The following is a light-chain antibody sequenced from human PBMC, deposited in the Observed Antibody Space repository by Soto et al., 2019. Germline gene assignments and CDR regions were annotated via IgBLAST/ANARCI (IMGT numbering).Light chain of an antibody. CDR2: WAS. J-gene: IGKJ4*01. CDR1: QSVLYSSNNKNY. V-gene: IGKV4-1*01. CDR3: HQYYSTPPT. Sequence: DIVMTQSPDSLAVSLGERATVNCKSSQSVLYSSNNKNYLAWYQQKPGQPPKLLIYWASTRESGVPDRFSGSGSGTDFTLTISTLQAEDVAIYYCHQYYSTPPTFGGGTKLGIK.